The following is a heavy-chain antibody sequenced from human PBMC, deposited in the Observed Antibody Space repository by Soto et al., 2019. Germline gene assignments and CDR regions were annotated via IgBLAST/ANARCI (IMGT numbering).Heavy chain of an antibody. CDR2: IIPIFGTA. CDR1: GGTFSSYA. D-gene: IGHD2-2*01. J-gene: IGHJ6*02. CDR3: ARRRYCSSTSCYSGYYYYGMDV. Sequence: QVQLVQSGAEVQKPGSSVKVSCKASGGTFSSYAISWVRQAPGQGLEWMGGIIPIFGTANYAQKFQGRVTITADESTSTAYMELSSLRSEDAAVYYCARRRYCSSTSCYSGYYYYGMDVWGQGTTVTVSS. V-gene: IGHV1-69*01.